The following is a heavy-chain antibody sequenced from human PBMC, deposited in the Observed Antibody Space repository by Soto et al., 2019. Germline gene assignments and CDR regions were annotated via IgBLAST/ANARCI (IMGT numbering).Heavy chain of an antibody. CDR2: ISAYNGNT. CDR3: ATEELYRGLMRSYHSSSYYGMEV. Sequence: ASVXVAFKASWYTFTIDGVIFFLQAPGQGLDGIGGISAYNGNTNYAQKLQGRVTMTTDTSTSTAYMELRSMRSADTAVYYCATEELYRGLMRSYHSSSYYGMEVRGQGTTV. J-gene: IGHJ6*01. D-gene: IGHD6-13*01. CDR1: WYTFTIDG. V-gene: IGHV1-18*01.